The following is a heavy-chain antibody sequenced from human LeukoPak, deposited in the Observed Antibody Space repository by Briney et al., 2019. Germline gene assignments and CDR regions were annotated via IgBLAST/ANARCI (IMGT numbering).Heavy chain of an antibody. CDR2: IYSRGRT. J-gene: IGHJ3*02. V-gene: IGHV3-66*01. D-gene: IGHD3-10*01. CDR1: GFTVSSNY. Sequence: PGGSLRLSCAVSGFTVSSNYMSWVSQPPGKGLEWVSVIYSRGRTYYADSVKGRFTISRDNSKNTLYLQMNSLRAEDTGVYYCSGAGSARDDAFDICGQGTMGTVSS. CDR3: SGAGSARDDAFDI.